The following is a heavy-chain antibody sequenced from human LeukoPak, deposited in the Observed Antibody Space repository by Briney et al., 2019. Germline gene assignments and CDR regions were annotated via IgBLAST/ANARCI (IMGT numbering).Heavy chain of an antibody. CDR1: GGSIRSAYY. CDR2: VYGGGNT. J-gene: IGHJ4*02. CDR3: SRGRKGGYNYAAIDF. D-gene: IGHD5-18*01. Sequence: SETLSLTCTVSGGSIRSAYYWGWIRQSPGKGLEWIGAVYGGGNTHYNPSLESRVKISPDTSKNQFSLKLTSVTAADTAVYYCSRGRKGGYNYAAIDFWGQGTLVTVSS. V-gene: IGHV4-38-2*02.